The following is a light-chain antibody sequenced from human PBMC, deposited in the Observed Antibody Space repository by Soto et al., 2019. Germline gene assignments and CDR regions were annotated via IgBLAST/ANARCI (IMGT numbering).Light chain of an antibody. CDR1: RDDIGAYDY. CDR3: NSYTNSSAVV. J-gene: IGLJ2*01. CDR2: EVT. V-gene: IGLV2-14*01. Sequence: QSALTQPASVSGSPGQSITISCAGTRDDIGAYDYVSWYQQHPGNAPKLLVYEVTNRPSGVSDRFSGSKSGNTASLTISGLQAEDEADYYCNSYTNSSAVVFSGGTK.